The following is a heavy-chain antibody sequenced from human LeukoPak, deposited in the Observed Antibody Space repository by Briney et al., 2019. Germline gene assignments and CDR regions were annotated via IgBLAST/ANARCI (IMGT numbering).Heavy chain of an antibody. Sequence: ASVKVSCKASGYTFTGYCMHWVRQAPGQGLEWMGRINPNSGGTNYAQKFQGRVTMTRDTSISTAYMELSRLRSDDTAVYYCAREGFWSGYYTHNWFDPWGQGTLVTVSS. CDR3: AREGFWSGYYTHNWFDP. CDR1: GYTFTGYC. J-gene: IGHJ5*02. V-gene: IGHV1-2*06. D-gene: IGHD3-3*01. CDR2: INPNSGGT.